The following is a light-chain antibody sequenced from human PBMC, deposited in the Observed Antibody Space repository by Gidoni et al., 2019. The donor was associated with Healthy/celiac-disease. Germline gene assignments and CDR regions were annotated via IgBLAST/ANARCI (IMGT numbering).Light chain of an antibody. J-gene: IGLJ2*01. V-gene: IGLV3-1*01. CDR2: QDS. Sequence: SYELTQPPSVSVSHGQTASITCSGDKLGDKYACWYQQKPGQSPVLVIYQDSKRPSGIPERFSGSNSGNTATLTISGTQAMDEADYYCQAWDSSTAGVVFGGGTKLTVL. CDR1: KLGDKY. CDR3: QAWDSSTAGVV.